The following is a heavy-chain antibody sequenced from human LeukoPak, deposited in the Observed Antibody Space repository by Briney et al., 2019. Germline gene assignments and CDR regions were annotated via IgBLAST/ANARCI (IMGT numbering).Heavy chain of an antibody. J-gene: IGHJ4*02. CDR2: ISSSSSYI. D-gene: IGHD1-26*01. V-gene: IGHV3-21*01. CDR3: ARHSGSYSSRWVFDY. Sequence: GGSLRLSCAASGFTFSSYSMNWVRQAPGKGLEWVSSISSSSSYIYYAGSVKGRFTISRDNAKNSLYLQMNSLRAEDTAVYYCARHSGSYSSRWVFDYWGQGTLVTVSS. CDR1: GFTFSSYS.